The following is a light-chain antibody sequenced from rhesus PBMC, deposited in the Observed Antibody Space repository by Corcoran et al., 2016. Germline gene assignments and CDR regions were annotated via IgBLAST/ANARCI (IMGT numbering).Light chain of an antibody. CDR1: QGINNY. CDR2: YAS. CDR3: QQYNNSPLT. V-gene: IGKV1-66*01. J-gene: IGKJ4*01. Sequence: DIQMTQSPSSLSASAGDRVTITCRASQGINNYLSWYQQKPGKAPKPLIYYASRLETGVPSRFSGSRSGTDYTLTISSLQPEDIATYYCQQYNNSPLTFGGGTKVEIK.